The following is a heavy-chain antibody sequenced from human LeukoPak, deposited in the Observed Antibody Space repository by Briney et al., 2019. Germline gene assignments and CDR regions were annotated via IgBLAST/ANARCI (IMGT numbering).Heavy chain of an antibody. D-gene: IGHD1-26*01. J-gene: IGHJ4*02. CDR3: ARFRATTEPHFDY. Sequence: ASVKVSCKASGYTFTGYYIHWVRQAPGQGLEWMGWINPNNGGTNYPQKFQGRVTMTRDTSISTAYMELSRLRSDDTAVYYCARFRATTEPHFDYWGQGTLVTVSS. V-gene: IGHV1-2*02. CDR2: INPNNGGT. CDR1: GYTFTGYY.